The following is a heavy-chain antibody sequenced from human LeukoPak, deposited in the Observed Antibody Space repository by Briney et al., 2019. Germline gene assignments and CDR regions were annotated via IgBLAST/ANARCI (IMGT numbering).Heavy chain of an antibody. D-gene: IGHD4-17*01. J-gene: IGHJ4*02. CDR3: ARAVTSTEGY. Sequence: GGSLRLSCAASGFTFSRYWVTWVRQAPGKGLEWVASINEDGSGKHYVDSVEGRFTISRDNAQKSVYLEMNSLRAEDTAVYYCARAVTSTEGYWGQGTLVTVSS. CDR2: INEDGSGK. V-gene: IGHV3-7*03. CDR1: GFTFSRYW.